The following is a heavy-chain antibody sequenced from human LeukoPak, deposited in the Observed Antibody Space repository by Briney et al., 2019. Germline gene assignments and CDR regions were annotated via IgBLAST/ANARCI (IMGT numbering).Heavy chain of an antibody. D-gene: IGHD3-22*01. CDR2: IYSGGST. J-gene: IGHJ4*02. CDR3: ARNTPHYYDRRGSFDY. CDR1: GFTFSSNY. Sequence: GGSLRLSCAVSGFTFSSNYMSWVRQAPGKGLEWVSVIYSGGSTDYADSVKGRFTISRDNSKNTLYLQMDSLRAEDTAVYYCARNTPHYYDRRGSFDYWGQGTLVTVSS. V-gene: IGHV3-53*01.